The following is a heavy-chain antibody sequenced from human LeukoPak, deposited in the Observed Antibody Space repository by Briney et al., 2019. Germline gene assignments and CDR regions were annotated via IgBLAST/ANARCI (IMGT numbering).Heavy chain of an antibody. CDR2: INYSGSA. V-gene: IGHV4-59*08. J-gene: IGHJ4*02. D-gene: IGHD5-12*01. Sequence: KPSETLSLTCTVSGGSISNYYWSRIRQPSGKGLEWIGNINYSGSANYNPSLKSRVTISIDTSKNQFSLKLSSVTAADTAVYYCARGGDSGYDYLDYWGQGTLVTVSS. CDR3: ARGGDSGYDYLDY. CDR1: GGSISNYY.